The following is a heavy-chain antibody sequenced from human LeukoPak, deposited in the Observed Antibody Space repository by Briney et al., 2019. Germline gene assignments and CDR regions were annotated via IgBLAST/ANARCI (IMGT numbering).Heavy chain of an antibody. CDR3: ASDYYDSSGYYSGIPYD. CDR2: IYYSGST. CDR1: GGSISSSSYY. J-gene: IGHJ4*02. D-gene: IGHD3-22*01. V-gene: IGHV4-39*01. Sequence: SETLSLTCNVSGGSISSSSYYWGWIRQPPGKGLEWIGSIYYSGSTYYNPSLKSRVTISVDTSKNQFSLNLSSVTAADTAVYYCASDYYDSSGYYSGIPYDWGQGTLVTVSS.